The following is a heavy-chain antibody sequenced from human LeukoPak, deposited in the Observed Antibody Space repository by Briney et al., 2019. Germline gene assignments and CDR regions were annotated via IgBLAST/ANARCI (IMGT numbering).Heavy chain of an antibody. CDR3: ARDRRVRGVMWNSKSDGFDI. D-gene: IGHD3-10*01. V-gene: IGHV1-8*03. CDR1: GYTFTSYD. J-gene: IGHJ3*02. CDR2: MNPNSGNT. Sequence: ASVKVSCKASGYTFTSYDINWVRQATGQGLEWMGWMNPNSGNTGYAQKFQGRVTITRNTSISTAYMELSSLRSEDTAVYYCARDRRVRGVMWNSKSDGFDIWGHGTMVTVSS.